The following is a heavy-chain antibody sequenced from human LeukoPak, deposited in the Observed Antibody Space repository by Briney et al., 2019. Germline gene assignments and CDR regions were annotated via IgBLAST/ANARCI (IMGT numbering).Heavy chain of an antibody. J-gene: IGHJ4*02. CDR3: ARAVEMATIDY. Sequence: GGSLRLSCAASGFTFSSYVMSWGRQAPRKGLEWVSAISGSGGSTYYAASVKGRFTISRDTSKPTLYLQMNSLRAEDTAIYYCARAVEMATIDYWGQGTLVTVSS. V-gene: IGHV3-23*01. D-gene: IGHD5-24*01. CDR2: ISGSGGST. CDR1: GFTFSSYV.